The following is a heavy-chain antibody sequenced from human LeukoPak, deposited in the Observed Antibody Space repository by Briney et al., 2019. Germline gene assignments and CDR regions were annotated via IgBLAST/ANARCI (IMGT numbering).Heavy chain of an antibody. CDR1: GYTFTGYY. D-gene: IGHD3-9*01. J-gene: IGHJ4*02. CDR3: ARAKMGYDILTGYYGIYYFDY. Sequence: ASVKVSCKASGYTFTGYYMHWVRQAPGQGLERMGWINPNSGGTNYAQKFQGRVTMTRDTSISTAYMELSRLRSDDTAVYYCARAKMGYDILTGYYGIYYFDYWGQGTLVTVSS. CDR2: INPNSGGT. V-gene: IGHV1-2*02.